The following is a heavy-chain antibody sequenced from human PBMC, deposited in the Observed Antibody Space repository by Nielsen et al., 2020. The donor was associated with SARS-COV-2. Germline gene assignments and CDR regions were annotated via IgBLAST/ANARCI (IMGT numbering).Heavy chain of an antibody. J-gene: IGHJ6*02. Sequence: SDTLSLTCTVSGGSISSSSYYWGWIRQPPGKGLEWIGEIYHSGSTNYNPSLKRRVTISVDKSKNQFSLKLSSVTAADTAVYYCARDLIAVAGTGYYYGMDVWGQGTTVTVSS. CDR2: IYHSGST. V-gene: IGHV4-39*07. D-gene: IGHD6-19*01. CDR3: ARDLIAVAGTGYYYGMDV. CDR1: GGSISSSSYY.